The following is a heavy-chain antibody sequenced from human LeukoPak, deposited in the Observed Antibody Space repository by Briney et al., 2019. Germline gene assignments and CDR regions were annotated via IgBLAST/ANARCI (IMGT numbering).Heavy chain of an antibody. D-gene: IGHD3-10*01. J-gene: IGHJ4*02. CDR2: IYTSGST. CDR1: GGSISSYY. CDR3: ARDAYYYGSGSSPFDY. Sequence: SETLSLTCTVSGGSISSYYWSWIRQPAGKGLEWIGRIYTSGSTNYNPSLKSRVTMSVDTSKNQFSLKLSSVTAADTAVYYCARDAYYYGSGSSPFDYGGQGTLVTVSS. V-gene: IGHV4-4*07.